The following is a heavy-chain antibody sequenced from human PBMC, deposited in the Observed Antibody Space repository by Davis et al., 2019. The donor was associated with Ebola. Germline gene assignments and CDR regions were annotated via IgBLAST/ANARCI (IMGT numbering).Heavy chain of an antibody. Sequence: SLKISCAAPGFTFDDYAMHWVRQAPGQGLEWVSGISWNSGSIGYADSVKGRFTISRDNAKNSLYLQMNSLRAEDTALYYCAKDRYSSSFDAFDIWGQGTMVTVSS. J-gene: IGHJ3*02. CDR3: AKDRYSSSFDAFDI. V-gene: IGHV3-9*01. D-gene: IGHD6-6*01. CDR2: ISWNSGSI. CDR1: GFTFDDYA.